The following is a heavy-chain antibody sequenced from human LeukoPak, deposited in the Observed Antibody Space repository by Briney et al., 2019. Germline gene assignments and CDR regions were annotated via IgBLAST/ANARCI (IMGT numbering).Heavy chain of an antibody. D-gene: IGHD2-2*01. CDR1: GGXXXNYY. V-gene: IGHV4-59*01. Sequence: SGGXXXNYYWSWIRQPPGKGLEWIGYIYYSGSTNYNPSLKSRVTISVDTSKNQFSLNLSSVTAADTAIYYCARDLGYCSSTSCYPWFDPWGQGTLVTVSS. J-gene: IGHJ5*02. CDR3: ARDLGYCSSTSCYPWFDP. CDR2: IYYSGST.